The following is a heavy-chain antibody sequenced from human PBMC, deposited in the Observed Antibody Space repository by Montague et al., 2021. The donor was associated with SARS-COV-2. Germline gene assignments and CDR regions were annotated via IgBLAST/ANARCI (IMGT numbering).Heavy chain of an antibody. CDR2: VDPRGGA. CDR1: GGSITESS. CDR3: ARANKGYYQYPGGLSWFDP. V-gene: IGHV4-34*01. Sequence: SETLSLTCAVYGGSITESSWTWIRQVPGKGLEWLGEVDPRGGATHRPSLRDRLTVSVDRPKNQVSLSLTSVNAADTAVYFRARANKGYYQYPGGLSWFDPWGQGTLVIVST. D-gene: IGHD3-10*01. J-gene: IGHJ5*01.